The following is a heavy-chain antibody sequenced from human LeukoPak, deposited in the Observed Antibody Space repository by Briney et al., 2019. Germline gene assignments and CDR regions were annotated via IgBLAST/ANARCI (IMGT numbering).Heavy chain of an antibody. D-gene: IGHD3-10*01. Sequence: SETLSLTCTVSGGSISSYYWSWIRQPPGKGLEWIGYIYYSGSTNYNPSLQSRVTISVDTSKNQFSLKLSSVTAADTAVYYCARLTMVRGVIPYFDYWGQGTLVTVSS. CDR2: IYYSGST. V-gene: IGHV4-59*01. CDR3: ARLTMVRGVIPYFDY. J-gene: IGHJ4*02. CDR1: GGSISSYY.